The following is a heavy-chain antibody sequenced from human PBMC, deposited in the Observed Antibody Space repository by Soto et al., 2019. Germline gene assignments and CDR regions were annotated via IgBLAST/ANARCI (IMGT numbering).Heavy chain of an antibody. J-gene: IGHJ5*02. V-gene: IGHV4-30-4*01. CDR2: IYYSGST. D-gene: IGHD2-2*01. CDR3: ARRIVVVPAGWWFDP. Sequence: QVQLQESGPGLVKPSQTLSLTCTVSGGSISSGDYYWSWIRQPPGKGLEWIGYIYYSGSTYYNPSLKSRVTISVDTSKNQFSRKLSSVTAADTAVYYCARRIVVVPAGWWFDPWGQGTLVTVSS. CDR1: GGSISSGDYY.